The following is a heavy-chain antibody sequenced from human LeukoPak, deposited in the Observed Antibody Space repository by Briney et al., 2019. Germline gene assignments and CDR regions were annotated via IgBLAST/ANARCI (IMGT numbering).Heavy chain of an antibody. CDR2: FDAEDGEM. CDR3: ARPIGVVPAAIDY. Sequence: ASVKVSCKVSGYTLMELSMHWVRQAPGKGLEWMGGFDAEDGEMKYAQKFQGRVTMTRDTSISTAYMELSRLRSDDTAVYYCARPIGVVPAAIDYWGQGTLVTVSS. CDR1: GYTLMELS. V-gene: IGHV1-24*01. D-gene: IGHD2-2*01. J-gene: IGHJ4*02.